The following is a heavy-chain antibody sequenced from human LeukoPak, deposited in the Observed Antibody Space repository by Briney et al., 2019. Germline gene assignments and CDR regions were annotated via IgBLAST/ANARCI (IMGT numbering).Heavy chain of an antibody. J-gene: IGHJ5*02. Sequence: SETLSLTCAVSGYSISSGYYWGWIRQPPGKGLEWIGSIYHSRSTYYNPSLKSRVTISVDTSKNQFSLKLSSVTAADTAVYYCARLPAAPIARWFDPWGQGTLVTVSS. V-gene: IGHV4-38-2*01. CDR1: GYSISSGYY. D-gene: IGHD2-2*01. CDR2: IYHSRST. CDR3: ARLPAAPIARWFDP.